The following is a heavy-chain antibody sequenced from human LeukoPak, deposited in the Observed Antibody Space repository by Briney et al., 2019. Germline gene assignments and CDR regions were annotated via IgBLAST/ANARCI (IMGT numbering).Heavy chain of an antibody. V-gene: IGHV3-23*01. Sequence: PGGSLRLSCSASGFTFTTYGMNWVRQPPGGGLEWVSGIGGSGTRTYYADSVKGRFTISRDNSKNTLYLQMNSLREEDTAVYYCAKDSHWILFDDWGQGTLVTVSS. D-gene: IGHD2-2*03. J-gene: IGHJ4*02. CDR3: AKDSHWILFDD. CDR1: GFTFTTYG. CDR2: IGGSGTRT.